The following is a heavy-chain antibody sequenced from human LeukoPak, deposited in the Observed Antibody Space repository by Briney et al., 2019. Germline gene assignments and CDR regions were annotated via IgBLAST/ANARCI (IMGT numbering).Heavy chain of an antibody. V-gene: IGHV3-74*01. CDR2: INSDGTST. CDR1: GFTFSSYW. CDR3: ARAREMATNHNADT. Sequence: GGSLRLSCAASGFTFSSYWMHWVRHAQGKGMVWVSRINSDGTSTNYADSVKGRFTISRDNAKNTLYLQMNSLRAEDTAVYYCARAREMATNHNADTWGQGTLVTVSS. D-gene: IGHD5-24*01. J-gene: IGHJ5*02.